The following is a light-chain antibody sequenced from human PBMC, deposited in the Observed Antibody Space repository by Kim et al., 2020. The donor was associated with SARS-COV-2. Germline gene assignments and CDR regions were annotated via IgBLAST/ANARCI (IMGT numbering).Light chain of an antibody. Sequence: QSVTISGSGTSGDIGAYVYVSWYQQHPGKAPKVVMYDVHMRPSGVPDRFSGSRSGNTASLTISGLQADDEADYYCCAYGGANNPVIFGGGTKVTVL. V-gene: IGLV2-11*03. CDR1: SGDIGAYVY. J-gene: IGLJ2*01. CDR3: CAYGGANNPVI. CDR2: DVH.